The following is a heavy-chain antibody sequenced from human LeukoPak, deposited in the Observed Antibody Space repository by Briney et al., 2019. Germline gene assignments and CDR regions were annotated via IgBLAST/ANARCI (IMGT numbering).Heavy chain of an antibody. D-gene: IGHD3-10*02. CDR1: GGSFSGYY. Sequence: SETLSLTCAVYGGSFSGYYWSWIRQPPGKGLEWIGEINHSGSTNYNPSLKSRVTISVDTSKNQFSLKLSSVTAADTAVYYCARGLFRRPYYFDYWGQGTLVTVSS. V-gene: IGHV4-34*01. CDR2: INHSGST. J-gene: IGHJ4*02. CDR3: ARGLFRRPYYFDY.